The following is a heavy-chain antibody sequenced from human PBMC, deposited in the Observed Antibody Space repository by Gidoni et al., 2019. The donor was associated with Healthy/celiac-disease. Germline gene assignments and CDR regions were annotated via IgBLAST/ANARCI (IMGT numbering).Heavy chain of an antibody. Sequence: EVQLLESGGGLVQPGGSLRLSCAASGFTFSSYALSWVRQAPGKGLEWVSAISGSGGSTSYADSGKGRFTISRDNSKNTLYLQMNSLRAEDTAVYYCAKARTVYFDYWGQGTLVTVSS. CDR1: GFTFSSYA. J-gene: IGHJ4*02. D-gene: IGHD1-1*01. V-gene: IGHV3-23*01. CDR2: ISGSGGST. CDR3: AKARTVYFDY.